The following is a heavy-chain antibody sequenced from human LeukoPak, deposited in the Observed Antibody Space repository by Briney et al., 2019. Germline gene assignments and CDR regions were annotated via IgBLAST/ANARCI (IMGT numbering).Heavy chain of an antibody. D-gene: IGHD3-9*01. CDR1: GYTFTGYY. V-gene: IGHV1-46*01. Sequence: GASVKVSCKASGYTFTGYYMHWVRQAPGQGLEWMGIINPSGGSTSYAQKFQGRVTMTRDTSTSTVYMELGSLRSEDTAVYYCARDFDAYYDILTGYHWFDPWGQGTLVTVSS. J-gene: IGHJ5*02. CDR3: ARDFDAYYDILTGYHWFDP. CDR2: INPSGGST.